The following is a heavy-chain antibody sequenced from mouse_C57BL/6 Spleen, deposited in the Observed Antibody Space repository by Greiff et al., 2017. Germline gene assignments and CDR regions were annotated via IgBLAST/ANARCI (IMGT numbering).Heavy chain of an antibody. D-gene: IGHD1-1*01. Sequence: QVQLQQSGPELVKPGASVKISCKASGYAFSSSWMNWVKQRPGKGLEWIGRIYPGDGDTNYNGKFKGKATLTADKSSSTAYMQLSSLTSEDSAVYFCARENYYGSSSYLDYWGKGTTLTVSS. J-gene: IGHJ2*01. V-gene: IGHV1-82*01. CDR1: GYAFSSSW. CDR2: IYPGDGDT. CDR3: ARENYYGSSSYLDY.